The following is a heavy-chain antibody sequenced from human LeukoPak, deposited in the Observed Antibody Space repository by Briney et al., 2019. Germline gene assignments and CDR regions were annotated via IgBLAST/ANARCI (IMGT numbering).Heavy chain of an antibody. CDR1: GYTFTSYD. Sequence: GASVTVSCKASGYTFTSYDINWVRQATGQGLEWMGWMNPNSGNTDYAQKFQGRVTLTRNTSISTAYMELSRLRSEDTAVYYCARATKDIVVVVAAVLDYWGQGSLVTVSP. J-gene: IGHJ4*02. V-gene: IGHV1-8*01. CDR2: MNPNSGNT. D-gene: IGHD2-15*01. CDR3: ARATKDIVVVVAAVLDY.